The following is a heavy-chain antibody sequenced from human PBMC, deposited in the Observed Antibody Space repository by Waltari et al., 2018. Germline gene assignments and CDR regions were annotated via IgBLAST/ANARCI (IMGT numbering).Heavy chain of an antibody. CDR3: ARVPRFAWWAAAGHFDY. Sequence: QVQLQQWGAGLLKPSETLSLTCAVYGGSFSGYYWSWIRQPPGKGLEWIGEINHSGSTNYNPSLKSRVTISVDTSKNQFSRKLSSVTAADTAVYYCARVPRFAWWAAAGHFDYWGQGTLVTVSS. D-gene: IGHD6-13*01. CDR1: GGSFSGYY. J-gene: IGHJ4*02. CDR2: INHSGST. V-gene: IGHV4-34*01.